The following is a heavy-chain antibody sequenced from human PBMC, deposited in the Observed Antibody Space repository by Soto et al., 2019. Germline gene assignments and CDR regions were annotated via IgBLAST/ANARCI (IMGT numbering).Heavy chain of an antibody. D-gene: IGHD6-13*01. CDR2: ISYDGSNK. CDR1: GFTFSSYA. Sequence: GGSLRLSCAASGFTFSSYAMHWVRQAPGKGLEWVAVISYDGSNKYYADSVKGRFTISRDNSKNTLYLQMNSLRAEDTAVYYCARDRAKTRPGYSSSWGDYWSQGTLVTVSS. V-gene: IGHV3-30-3*01. CDR3: ARDRAKTRPGYSSSWGDY. J-gene: IGHJ4*02.